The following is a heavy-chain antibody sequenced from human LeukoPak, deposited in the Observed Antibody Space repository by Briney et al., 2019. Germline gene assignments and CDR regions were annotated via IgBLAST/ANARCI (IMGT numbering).Heavy chain of an antibody. V-gene: IGHV3-48*04. J-gene: IGHJ4*02. Sequence: SGGSLRLSCAASGFTFSSYSMNWVRQAPGKGLEWVSYISSSSSTIYYADSVKGRFTISRDNAKNSLYLQMNSLRAEDTAVYYCARDNDFWSGYFDYWGQGTLVTVSS. CDR3: ARDNDFWSGYFDY. CDR1: GFTFSSYS. D-gene: IGHD3-3*01. CDR2: ISSSSSTI.